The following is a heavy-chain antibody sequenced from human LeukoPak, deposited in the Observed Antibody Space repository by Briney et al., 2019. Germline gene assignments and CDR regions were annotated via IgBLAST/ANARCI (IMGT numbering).Heavy chain of an antibody. J-gene: IGHJ5*02. CDR1: GYTFTGYY. Sequence: ASVKVSCKASGYTFTGYYMHWVRQAPGQGLEWMGIINPSGGSTSYAQKFQGRVTMTRDTSTSTVYMELSSLRSEDTAVYYCARDTIPGSSSWSFDPWGQGTLVTVSS. CDR3: ARDTIPGSSSWSFDP. V-gene: IGHV1-46*01. CDR2: INPSGGST. D-gene: IGHD6-13*01.